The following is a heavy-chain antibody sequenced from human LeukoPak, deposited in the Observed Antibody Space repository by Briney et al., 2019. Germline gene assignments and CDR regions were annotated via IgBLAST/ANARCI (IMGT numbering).Heavy chain of an antibody. V-gene: IGHV3-30*03. J-gene: IGHJ4*02. Sequence: GRSLRLSCAASGFIFSSYGMHWVRQGPGKGLEWVAVISYDGSNKYYADSVKGRFTISRDNSKNTLYLQMNSLRAEDTAVYYCARDLRTRWFGELLPLDYWGQGTLVTVSS. CDR3: ARDLRTRWFGELLPLDY. CDR2: ISYDGSNK. CDR1: GFIFSSYG. D-gene: IGHD3-10*01.